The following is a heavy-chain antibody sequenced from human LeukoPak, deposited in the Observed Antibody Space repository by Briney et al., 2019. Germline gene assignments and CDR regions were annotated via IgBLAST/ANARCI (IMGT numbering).Heavy chain of an antibody. CDR3: ARVLYDFWSGYYEY. Sequence: SETLSLTCTVSGGSISSGDYYWSWIRQPPGKGLEWIGYIYYSGSTYYNPSLKSRVTISVDTSKNQFSLKLSSVTAADTAVYYCARVLYDFWSGYYEYWGQGTLVTVSS. CDR1: GGSISSGDYY. J-gene: IGHJ4*02. D-gene: IGHD3-3*01. CDR2: IYYSGST. V-gene: IGHV4-30-4*08.